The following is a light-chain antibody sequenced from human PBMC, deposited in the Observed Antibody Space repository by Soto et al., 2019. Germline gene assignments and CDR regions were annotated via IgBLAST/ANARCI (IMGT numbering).Light chain of an antibody. Sequence: QSVLPQPPSVSGAPGQRVTISCTWSRSNIGAGYDVHWYQQLPGTAPKLLIYGNSNRPSGVPDRFSGSKSGTSASLAITGLQAEDEADYYCQSYDSSLSGYVVFGGGTKLTVL. V-gene: IGLV1-40*01. CDR3: QSYDSSLSGYVV. CDR2: GNS. J-gene: IGLJ2*01. CDR1: RSNIGAGYD.